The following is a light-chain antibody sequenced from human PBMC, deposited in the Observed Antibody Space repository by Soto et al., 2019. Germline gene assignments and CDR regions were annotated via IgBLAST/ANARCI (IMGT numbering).Light chain of an antibody. V-gene: IGKV3-20*01. CDR2: GAS. J-gene: IGKJ1*01. Sequence: EIVLTQSPGTLSLSPGKRATLSCRASQSISSSYLAWYQQRPGQAPRLLIYGASSRATGIPDRFSGSESGTELTLTISRLEPEDGAVYYGQQYGSSSWTYGQGTKVDI. CDR1: QSISSSY. CDR3: QQYGSSSWT.